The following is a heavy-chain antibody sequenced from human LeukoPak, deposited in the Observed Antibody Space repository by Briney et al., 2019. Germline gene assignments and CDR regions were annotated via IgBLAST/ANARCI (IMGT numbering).Heavy chain of an antibody. J-gene: IGHJ5*02. Sequence: GASVKVSCKASGYTFTGYYMHWVRQAPGQGLEWMGWINPNSGGTNYAQKFQGRVTMTRDTSISTAYMELSRLRSDDTAVYYCARCEWELEGNWFDPWGQGTLVTVSS. D-gene: IGHD1-26*01. V-gene: IGHV1-2*02. CDR2: INPNSGGT. CDR1: GYTFTGYY. CDR3: ARCEWELEGNWFDP.